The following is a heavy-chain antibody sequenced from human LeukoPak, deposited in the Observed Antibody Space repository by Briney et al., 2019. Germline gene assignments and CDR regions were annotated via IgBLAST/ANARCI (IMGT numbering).Heavy chain of an antibody. V-gene: IGHV4-4*07. CDR1: GGSINNYY. J-gene: IGHJ3*02. Sequence: SETLSLTCTVSGGSINNYYWSWIRQPAGKGLEWIGRIYTRGSTNYNPSLKSRVTMAVDTFKNQFSLKLSSVTAADTAVYYCARGRYCSADICSGGDAFDIWGQGTMVSVSS. D-gene: IGHD2-15*01. CDR3: ARGRYCSADICSGGDAFDI. CDR2: IYTRGST.